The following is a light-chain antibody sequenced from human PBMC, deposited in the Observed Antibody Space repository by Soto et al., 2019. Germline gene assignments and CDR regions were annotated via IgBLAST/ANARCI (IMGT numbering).Light chain of an antibody. CDR2: DVS. V-gene: IGLV2-11*01. J-gene: IGLJ2*01. CDR1: SSDVGSYDY. CDR3: CSYVGSYSLV. Sequence: QSVLIQPPSVSGSPGQSVTISCTGTSSDVGSYDYVSWYQQHPGKAPKLMIYDVSKRPSGVPDRFSGSKSGNTASLTISGLQAEDEADYYCCSYVGSYSLVFGGGTKVTVL.